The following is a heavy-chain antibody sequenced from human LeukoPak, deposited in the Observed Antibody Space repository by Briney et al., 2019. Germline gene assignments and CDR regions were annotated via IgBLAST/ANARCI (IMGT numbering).Heavy chain of an antibody. J-gene: IGHJ4*02. CDR2: IKQDGSEE. CDR1: GFTFSSYW. V-gene: IGHV3-7*01. CDR3: ARDGHTLAMSPDY. D-gene: IGHD2-2*01. Sequence: GGSLRLSCAASGFTFSSYWMSWVRQAPGKGLEWVANIKQDGSEENYVDSVKGRFTISRDNAKNSLYLQMNSLRAEDTAVYYCARDGHTLAMSPDYWGQGTLVTVSS.